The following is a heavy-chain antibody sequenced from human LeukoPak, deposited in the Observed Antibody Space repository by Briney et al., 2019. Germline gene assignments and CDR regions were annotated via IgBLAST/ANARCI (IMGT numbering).Heavy chain of an antibody. CDR2: INHSGST. CDR1: GGSFSGYY. CDR3: AGGRGVVVVAAKNNWFDP. D-gene: IGHD2-15*01. V-gene: IGHV4-34*01. J-gene: IGHJ5*02. Sequence: PSETLSLTCAVYGGSFSGYYWSWIRQPPGKGLEWIGEINHSGSTNYNPSLKSRVTISVDTSKNQFSLKLSSVTAADTAVYYCAGGRGVVVVAAKNNWFDPWGQGTLVTVSS.